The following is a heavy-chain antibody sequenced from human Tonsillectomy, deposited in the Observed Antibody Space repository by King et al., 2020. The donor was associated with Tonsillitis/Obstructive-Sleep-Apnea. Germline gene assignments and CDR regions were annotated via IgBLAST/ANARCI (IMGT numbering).Heavy chain of an antibody. J-gene: IGHJ4*02. V-gene: IGHV3-48*03. CDR2: ISSSGSTI. CDR3: ARVGVVGASNYFDY. D-gene: IGHD1-26*01. CDR1: GFTFSSYE. Sequence: EVQLVESGGGLVQPGGSLRLSCAASGFTFSSYEMNWVRQAPGKGLEWVSYISSSGSTIYYADSVKGRFTISRDNAKNSLYLQMNSLRAEDTAVYYCARVGVVGASNYFDYWGQGTLVTVSS.